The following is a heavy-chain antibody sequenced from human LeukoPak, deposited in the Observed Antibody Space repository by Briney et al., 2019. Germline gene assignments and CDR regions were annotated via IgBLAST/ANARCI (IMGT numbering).Heavy chain of an antibody. D-gene: IGHD6-19*01. CDR3: ARDFIAVAGIPSDY. CDR1: GYTFTSYG. Sequence: VASVKVSCKASGYTFTSYGISWVRQAPGQGLEWMGWISAYNGNTNYAQKLQGRVTMTTDTSTSTAYMELRRLRCDDMAVYYCARDFIAVAGIPSDYWGQGTLVTVSS. V-gene: IGHV1-18*03. CDR2: ISAYNGNT. J-gene: IGHJ4*02.